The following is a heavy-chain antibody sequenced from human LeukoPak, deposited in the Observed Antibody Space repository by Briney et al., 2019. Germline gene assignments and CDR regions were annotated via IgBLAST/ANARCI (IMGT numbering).Heavy chain of an antibody. CDR1: EFTVSRSY. J-gene: IGHJ3*02. CDR2: ISGGGGRT. Sequence: GGSLRLSCAATEFTVSRSYMTWVRQAPGKGLEWVSAISGGGGRTYYADSVKGRFTISRDNSKNTLYLQMNSLRAEDTAVYYCAKGTGYCDSSGYDPFDIWGQGTMVTVSS. V-gene: IGHV3-23*01. D-gene: IGHD3-22*01. CDR3: AKGTGYCDSSGYDPFDI.